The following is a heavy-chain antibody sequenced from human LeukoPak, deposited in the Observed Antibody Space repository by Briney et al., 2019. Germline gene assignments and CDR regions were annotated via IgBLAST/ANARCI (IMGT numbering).Heavy chain of an antibody. Sequence: SETLSLTCAVYGGSFSGYYWSWIRQPPGKGLEWIGEINHSGSTNYNPSLKSRVTISVDTSKNQFSLKLSSVTAADTAVYYCARGTDGSSWPAEFDYWGQGTLVTVSS. J-gene: IGHJ4*02. V-gene: IGHV4-34*01. D-gene: IGHD6-13*01. CDR1: GGSFSGYY. CDR3: ARGTDGSSWPAEFDY. CDR2: INHSGST.